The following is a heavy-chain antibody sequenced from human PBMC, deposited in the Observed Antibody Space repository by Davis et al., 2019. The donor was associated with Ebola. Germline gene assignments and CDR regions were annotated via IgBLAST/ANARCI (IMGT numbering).Heavy chain of an antibody. J-gene: IGHJ6*02. CDR3: ARGLGLYYYYGMDV. D-gene: IGHD6-19*01. Sequence: LSLTCAASGFTFSSYAMHWVRQAPGKGLEWVAVISYDGSNKYYADSVKGRFTISRDNSKNTLYLQMNSLRAEDTAVYYCARGLGLYYYYGMDVWGQGTTVTVSS. V-gene: IGHV3-30-3*01. CDR2: ISYDGSNK. CDR1: GFTFSSYA.